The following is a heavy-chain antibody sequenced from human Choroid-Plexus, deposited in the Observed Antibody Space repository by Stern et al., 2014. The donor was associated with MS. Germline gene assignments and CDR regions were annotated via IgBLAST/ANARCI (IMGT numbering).Heavy chain of an antibody. J-gene: IGHJ1*01. CDR1: GFTFKNYP. D-gene: IGHD3-10*01. Sequence: VXLLESGGGVVQPGKSLRLSCAASGFTFKNYPMHWVRQAPGKGLEWVAGISHDGSSQYYADSVKGRFTISRDNSKNTLYVQTXXXXXDDTXXXXXXXXPGXXXSAXYFPHWGQGALVX. V-gene: IGHV3-30-3*01. CDR2: ISHDGSSQ. CDR3: XXXPGXXXSAXYFPH.